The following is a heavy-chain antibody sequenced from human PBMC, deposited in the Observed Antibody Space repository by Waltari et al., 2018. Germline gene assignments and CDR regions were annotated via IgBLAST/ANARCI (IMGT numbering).Heavy chain of an antibody. D-gene: IGHD4-17*01. CDR3: ARDLGSDYGNRDY. CDR2: INPNSGDT. V-gene: IGHV1-2*06. J-gene: IGHJ4*02. Sequence: QVHLVQSGAEVKKPGASVKVSCKASGYTFTGYYRQWVRRARRQGLEWMGRINPNSGDTNYAQKFQGRVTLTRDTSINTAYMELSSLKSDDTAVYYCARDLGSDYGNRDYWGQGTLVTVPS. CDR1: GYTFTGYY.